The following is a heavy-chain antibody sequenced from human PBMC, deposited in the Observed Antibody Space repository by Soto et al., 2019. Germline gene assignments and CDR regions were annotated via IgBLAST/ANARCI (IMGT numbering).Heavy chain of an antibody. Sequence: GGSLRLSCAASGFTFSSYSMNWVRQAPGKGLEWVSYISSSSSYIYYADSVKGRFTISRDNAKNSLYLQMNSLRAEDTPVYYCAPRGSQSDWYFDLWGRGTLVTVSS. V-gene: IGHV3-21*05. J-gene: IGHJ2*01. CDR3: APRGSQSDWYFDL. CDR2: ISSSSSYI. CDR1: GFTFSSYS.